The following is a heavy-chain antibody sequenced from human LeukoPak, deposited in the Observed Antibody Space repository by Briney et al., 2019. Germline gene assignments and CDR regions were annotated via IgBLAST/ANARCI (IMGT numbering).Heavy chain of an antibody. V-gene: IGHV3-23*01. CDR1: GFTFSSYA. Sequence: GGSLRLSCAASGFTFSSYAMSWVRQAPGKGLEWVSAISGSGGSTYYAGSVKGRFTISRDNSKNTLYLQMNSLRAEDTAVYYCARGDLYDFWSHFDYWGQGTLVTVSS. J-gene: IGHJ4*02. CDR2: ISGSGGST. CDR3: ARGDLYDFWSHFDY. D-gene: IGHD3-3*01.